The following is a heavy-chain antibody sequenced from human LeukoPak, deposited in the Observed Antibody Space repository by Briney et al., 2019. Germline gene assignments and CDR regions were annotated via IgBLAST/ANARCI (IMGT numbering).Heavy chain of an antibody. Sequence: PSETLSLTCTVSGVSISSGDYYWSWIRQPPGKGLESIGYIYYSGSTYYNPSLKSRVTISVDTSKNQFSLKLSSVTAADTAVYYCARVWFGEFNWFDPWGQGTLVTVSS. CDR2: IYYSGST. CDR3: ARVWFGEFNWFDP. CDR1: GVSISSGDYY. J-gene: IGHJ5*02. V-gene: IGHV4-30-4*01. D-gene: IGHD3-10*01.